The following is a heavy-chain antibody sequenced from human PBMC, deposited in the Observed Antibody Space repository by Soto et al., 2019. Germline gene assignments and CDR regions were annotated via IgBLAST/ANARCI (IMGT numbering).Heavy chain of an antibody. J-gene: IGHJ4*02. V-gene: IGHV5-10-1*01. CDR3: ASHADSSSTFDY. CDR2: IDPSDSYT. D-gene: IGHD6-6*01. Sequence: GESLKISCKGSGYSFTSYWISWVRQMPGKGLEWMGRIDPSDSYTNYSPSFQGHVTISADKSISTAYLQWSSLKASDTAMYYCASHADSSSTFDYWGQGTLVTVPS. CDR1: GYSFTSYW.